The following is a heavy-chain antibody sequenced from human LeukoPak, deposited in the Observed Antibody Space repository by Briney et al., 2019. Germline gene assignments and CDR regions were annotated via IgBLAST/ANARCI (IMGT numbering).Heavy chain of an antibody. CDR1: GFTFSTYN. CDR2: ISSSSSTI. Sequence: GGSLRLSCAAPGFTFSTYNMNWLRQAPGKGLEWVSYISSSSSTIYYADSVKGRFTISRDDAKNSLYLQMNSLRDEDTAVYYCARDAGGTYTYWYFDLWGRGTLVTVSS. CDR3: ARDAGGTYTYWYFDL. D-gene: IGHD1-26*01. J-gene: IGHJ2*01. V-gene: IGHV3-48*02.